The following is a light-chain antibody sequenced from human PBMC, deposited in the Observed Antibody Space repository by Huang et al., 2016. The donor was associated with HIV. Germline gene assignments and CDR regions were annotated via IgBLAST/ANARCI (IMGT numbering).Light chain of an antibody. J-gene: IGKJ5*01. CDR1: ASVSSS. CDR2: DAS. V-gene: IGKV3-15*01. Sequence: EIVMTQSPGTLSVSPGERVTLSCSANASVSSSLAWYQQVSGQPPRLLIYDASTRATGIPPRCSGSGSGTNFTLTISSLQSEDFAVYYCQQYNDWPPITFGQGTRLDIK. CDR3: QQYNDWPPIT.